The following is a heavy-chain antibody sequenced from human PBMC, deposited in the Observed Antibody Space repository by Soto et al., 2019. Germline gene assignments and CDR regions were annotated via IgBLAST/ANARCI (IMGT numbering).Heavy chain of an antibody. V-gene: IGHV1-69*13. J-gene: IGHJ6*02. CDR3: ARTAKEAAAFSRYYGMDV. D-gene: IGHD6-13*01. Sequence: SVKVSCKASGGTFSSYAIRWVRQAPGQGLEWMGGINHIFGTAHYAQKLKGRATITADESTSTAYMELSSLRSEDTTVYYCARTAKEAAAFSRYYGMDVWGQGTTVTVSS. CDR1: GGTFSSYA. CDR2: INHIFGTA.